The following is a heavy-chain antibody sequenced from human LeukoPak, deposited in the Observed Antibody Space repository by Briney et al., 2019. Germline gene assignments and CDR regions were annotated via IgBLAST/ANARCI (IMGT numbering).Heavy chain of an antibody. CDR3: AGAPTGTSRFDY. Sequence: PGGSLRLSCAASGFTFSSYGMHWVRQAPGKGLEWVAFIRYDGSNKYYADSVKGRFTISRDNSKNTLYLQMNSLRADDTAMYYCAGAPTGTSRFDYWGQGTLVTVSS. D-gene: IGHD3-10*01. CDR1: GFTFSSYG. V-gene: IGHV3-30*02. CDR2: IRYDGSNK. J-gene: IGHJ4*02.